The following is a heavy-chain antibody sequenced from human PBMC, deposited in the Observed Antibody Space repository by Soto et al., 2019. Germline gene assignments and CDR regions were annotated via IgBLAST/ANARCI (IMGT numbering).Heavy chain of an antibody. D-gene: IGHD6-19*01. J-gene: IGHJ4*02. V-gene: IGHV3-23*01. CDR3: AKCAGSGWYPDY. Sequence: EVQLLESAGGLVQPGWYLSLSCAASGFTFSSYAMRWVRQAPGKGLEWVSAISGSGGNTYYADSVKGRFTISRDNSKNTLFLQLNSLRAEDTAVYYCAKCAGSGWYPDYWGQGTLVTVSS. CDR2: ISGSGGNT. CDR1: GFTFSSYA.